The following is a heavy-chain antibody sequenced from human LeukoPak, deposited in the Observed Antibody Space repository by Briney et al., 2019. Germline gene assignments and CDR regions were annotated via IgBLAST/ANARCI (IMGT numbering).Heavy chain of an antibody. V-gene: IGHV3-53*01. CDR1: GFTFSSNY. D-gene: IGHD5-18*01. J-gene: IGHJ4*02. Sequence: GGSLRLSCAASGFTFSSNYMSWVRQAPGKALEWVSVIYSGGSTCYADSVKGRFTISRDNSKNTLYLQMNSLRAEDTAVYYCAREGYSYGPFDYWGQGTLVTVSS. CDR3: AREGYSYGPFDY. CDR2: IYSGGST.